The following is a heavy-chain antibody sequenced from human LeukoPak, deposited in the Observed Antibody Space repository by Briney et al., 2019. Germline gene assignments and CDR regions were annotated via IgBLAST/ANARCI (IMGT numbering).Heavy chain of an antibody. J-gene: IGHJ4*02. Sequence: LRLSCAASGFTFDDYAMHWVRQAPGKGLEWVSGISWNSGSIGYADSVKGRFTISRDNAKNSLYLQMNSLRAEDTALYYCAKDIGNLGEFFDYWGQGTLVTVSS. CDR1: GFTFDDYA. CDR3: AKDIGNLGEFFDY. V-gene: IGHV3-9*01. D-gene: IGHD3-10*01. CDR2: ISWNSGSI.